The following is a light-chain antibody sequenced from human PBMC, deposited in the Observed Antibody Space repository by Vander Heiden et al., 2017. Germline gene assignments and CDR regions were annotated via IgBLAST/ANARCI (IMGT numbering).Light chain of an antibody. CDR1: SSDVGGYNY. J-gene: IGLJ1*01. Sequence: QSALTQPVSVSGSPGQSITISCTGTSSDVGGYNYVSWYQQHPGKAPKLMVFDVSNRPSGVSNRFSGSKSGDTASLTISGLQADDEADYYCSSYRSSSSTPYVFGTGTKVTVL. CDR2: DVS. CDR3: SSYRSSSSTPYV. V-gene: IGLV2-14*03.